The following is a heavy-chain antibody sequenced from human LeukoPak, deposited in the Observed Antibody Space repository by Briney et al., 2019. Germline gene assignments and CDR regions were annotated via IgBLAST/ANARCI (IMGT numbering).Heavy chain of an antibody. CDR2: IHPGDSGT. CDR3: ARHVAPYSGNYMTDY. Sequence: GESLKISCKGSGXIFTNYWSGWVRQMPGKGLEWMGIIHPGDSGTRYSPSFQGQVTISADKSINTAYLQWNSLKASDTAMYYCARHVAPYSGNYMTDYWGQGTLVTVSS. J-gene: IGHJ4*02. CDR1: GXIFTNYW. D-gene: IGHD1-26*01. V-gene: IGHV5-51*01.